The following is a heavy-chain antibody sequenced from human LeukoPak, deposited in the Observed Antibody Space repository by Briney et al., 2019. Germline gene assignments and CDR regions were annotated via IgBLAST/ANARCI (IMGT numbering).Heavy chain of an antibody. CDR3: AKDRGSSWPDDAFDI. Sequence: GGSLRLSCAASGFTFSSYGMHWVRQAPGKGLEWVAVISYDGSNKYYADSVKGRFTISRDNSKNTLYLQMNSLRAEDTAVYYCAKDRGSSWPDDAFDIWGQGTMVTVSP. J-gene: IGHJ3*02. CDR1: GFTFSSYG. D-gene: IGHD6-13*01. V-gene: IGHV3-30*18. CDR2: ISYDGSNK.